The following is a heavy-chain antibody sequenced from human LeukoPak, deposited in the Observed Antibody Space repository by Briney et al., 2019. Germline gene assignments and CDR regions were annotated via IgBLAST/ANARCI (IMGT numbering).Heavy chain of an antibody. D-gene: IGHD6-13*01. CDR1: GFTFSNAW. Sequence: PGGSLRLSCAASGFTFSNAWMSWVRQAPGKGLEWVGRIKSKTDGGTTDYAAPVKGRFTISRDDSKNTLYLQMNSLKTEDTAVYYRTTDPSDSRQQLVRVIPGYWGQGTLVTVSS. CDR2: IKSKTDGGTT. CDR3: TTDPSDSRQQLVRVIPGY. V-gene: IGHV3-15*01. J-gene: IGHJ4*02.